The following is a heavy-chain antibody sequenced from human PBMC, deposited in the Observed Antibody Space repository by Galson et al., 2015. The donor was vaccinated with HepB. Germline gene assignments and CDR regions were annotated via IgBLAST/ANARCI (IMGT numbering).Heavy chain of an antibody. Sequence: SLRLSCAASGFTFSSYAMHWVRQAPGKGLEWVAVISYDGSNKYYADSVKGRFTISRDNSKNTLYLQMNSLRAEDTAVYYCARPPLGGPKGGYWYFDLWGRGTLVTVSS. V-gene: IGHV3-30-3*01. CDR3: ARPPLGGPKGGYWYFDL. D-gene: IGHD3-16*01. CDR1: GFTFSSYA. CDR2: ISYDGSNK. J-gene: IGHJ2*01.